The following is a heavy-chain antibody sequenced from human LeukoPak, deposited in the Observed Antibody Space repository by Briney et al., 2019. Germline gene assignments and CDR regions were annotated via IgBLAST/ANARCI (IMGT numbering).Heavy chain of an antibody. Sequence: PGGSLRLSCAASGFTFSSFAMSWVRQAPGKGLEWVSAISGSGGSIYYADSVKGRFTISRDNSKNTLYLQMNSLRAEDTAVYYCVKGRLYFDYWGQGTLVTVSS. CDR2: ISGSGGSI. J-gene: IGHJ4*02. D-gene: IGHD4-17*01. CDR1: GFTFSSFA. V-gene: IGHV3-23*01. CDR3: VKGRLYFDY.